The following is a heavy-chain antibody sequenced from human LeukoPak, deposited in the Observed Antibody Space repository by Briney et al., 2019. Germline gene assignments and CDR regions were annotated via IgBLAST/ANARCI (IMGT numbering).Heavy chain of an antibody. D-gene: IGHD3-22*01. CDR2: ISGSGGST. V-gene: IGHV3-23*01. CDR1: GFPFSSYA. Sequence: GGSLRLSCAASGFPFSSYAMGWVRQAPGKGLEWVSAISGSGGSTYYADSVKGRFTISRDNSKNTLYLQMNSLRAEDTAVYYCAKVSIPDYYDSSGYPLDYWGQGTLVTVSS. J-gene: IGHJ4*02. CDR3: AKVSIPDYYDSSGYPLDY.